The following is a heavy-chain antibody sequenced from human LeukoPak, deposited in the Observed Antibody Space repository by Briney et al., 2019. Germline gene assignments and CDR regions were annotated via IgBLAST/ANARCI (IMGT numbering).Heavy chain of an antibody. CDR2: INPSGDT. D-gene: IGHD6-19*01. CDR3: ARGFSTGWYFDP. CDR1: GASVSSGGYY. J-gene: IGHJ2*01. V-gene: IGHV4-61*02. Sequence: SETLSLTCSVSGASVSSGGYYYSWIRQPAGEGMEWIGRINPSGDTNYNPSLKSRVTMSIQTSKNQLFLNLISVTAADTALYYCARGFSTGWYFDPWGRGTQVTVSS.